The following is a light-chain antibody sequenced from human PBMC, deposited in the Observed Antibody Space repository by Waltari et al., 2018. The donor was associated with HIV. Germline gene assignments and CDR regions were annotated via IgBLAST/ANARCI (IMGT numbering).Light chain of an antibody. CDR1: TSNIGANYD. Sequence: QSVLTQPPAVSGALGQRVSISCTGTTSNIGANYDVHWYQQYPGRAPKGLVYGSRHRPSGVPDRFSGSKSGSSASLAITGLQAEDEAEYYCQSYDSSLSGSVFGGGTKVTVL. V-gene: IGLV1-40*01. CDR3: QSYDSSLSGSV. J-gene: IGLJ2*01. CDR2: GSR.